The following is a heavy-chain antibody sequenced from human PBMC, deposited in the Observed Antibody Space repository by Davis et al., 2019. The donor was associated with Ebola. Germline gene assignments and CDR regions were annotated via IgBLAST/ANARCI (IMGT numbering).Heavy chain of an antibody. D-gene: IGHD5-18*01. Sequence: GGSLRLSCVASGFMFSSYVMGWVRQAPGRGLEWVSRIGGSGYTVDYGDSVKGRFTISRDNSKNTLYLQMSGLGVEDTAVYYCGGYSINYYYGMDVWGQGTTVTVSS. CDR1: GFMFSSYV. J-gene: IGHJ6*02. V-gene: IGHV3-23*01. CDR2: IGGSGYTV. CDR3: GGYSINYYYGMDV.